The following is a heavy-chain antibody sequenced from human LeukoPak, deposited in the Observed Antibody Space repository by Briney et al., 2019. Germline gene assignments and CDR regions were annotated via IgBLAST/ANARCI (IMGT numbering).Heavy chain of an antibody. CDR2: IYYSGST. CDR3: ARDKYSSSWDYYYNYYMDV. D-gene: IGHD6-13*01. V-gene: IGHV4-59*01. J-gene: IGHJ6*03. Sequence: GSLTLSCAASGFTFSRYWMNWVRQPPGKGLEWIGYIYYSGSTNYNPSLKSRVTISVDTSKNQFSLKLSSVTAADTAVYYCARDKYSSSWDYYYNYYMDVWGKGTTVTVSS. CDR1: GFTFSRYW.